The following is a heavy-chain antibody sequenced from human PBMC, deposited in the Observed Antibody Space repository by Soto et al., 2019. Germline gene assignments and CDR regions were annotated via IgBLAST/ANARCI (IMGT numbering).Heavy chain of an antibody. CDR2: INAGNGNT. CDR1: GYTFTSYA. V-gene: IGHV1-3*01. D-gene: IGHD6-13*01. Sequence: EASVKVSWKASGYTFTSYAMHWVRQAPGQRLEWMGWINAGNGNTKYSQTFQGRVTITWDTSASTAYMELSSLRSEDTAVYYCARVRQQLPFYYFDYWGQGTLVTVSS. J-gene: IGHJ4*02. CDR3: ARVRQQLPFYYFDY.